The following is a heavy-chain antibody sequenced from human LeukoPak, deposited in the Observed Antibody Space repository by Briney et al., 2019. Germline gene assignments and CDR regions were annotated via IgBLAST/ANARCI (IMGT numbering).Heavy chain of an antibody. Sequence: GGSLRLSCAASGFTFSSYDMHWVRQATGKGLEWVSAIGTAGDTYYPGSVKGRFTISRENAKNSLYLQMNSLRAGDTAEYYCARADPGYCSGGSCYFDYWGQGTLVTVSS. D-gene: IGHD2-15*01. CDR1: GFTFSSYD. CDR3: ARADPGYCSGGSCYFDY. J-gene: IGHJ4*02. V-gene: IGHV3-13*01. CDR2: IGTAGDT.